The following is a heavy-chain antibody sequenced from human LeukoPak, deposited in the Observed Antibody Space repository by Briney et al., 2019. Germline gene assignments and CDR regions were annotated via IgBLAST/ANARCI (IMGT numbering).Heavy chain of an antibody. D-gene: IGHD6-19*01. V-gene: IGHV3-23*01. CDR2: ISGIGGST. J-gene: IGHJ4*02. CDR3: AKEGSGWYRTLDY. Sequence: GSLRLSCAASGFTFSSYAMSWVRPATGKGLGWVSAISGIGGSTYYADSVKGRFTISRDNSKNTLYLQMNSLRAEDTAVYYCAKEGSGWYRTLDYWGQGPLVTVSS. CDR1: GFTFSSYA.